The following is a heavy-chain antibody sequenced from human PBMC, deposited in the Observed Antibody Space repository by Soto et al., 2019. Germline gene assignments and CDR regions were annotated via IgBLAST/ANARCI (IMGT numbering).Heavy chain of an antibody. CDR1: GSTFSSNG. J-gene: IGHJ4*02. V-gene: IGHV3-33*01. CDR3: AREFRDFGVGHYFDY. Sequence: QVQLVEPGGGVVQPGRSLRLSCAASGSTFSSNGMHWVRQAPGKGLEWVAVTWYDGSNKYNADSVKGRFTISRDNSKNTLYLQMNSLRAEDTAVYYCAREFRDFGVGHYFDYWGQGTLVTVSS. D-gene: IGHD3-3*01. CDR2: TWYDGSNK.